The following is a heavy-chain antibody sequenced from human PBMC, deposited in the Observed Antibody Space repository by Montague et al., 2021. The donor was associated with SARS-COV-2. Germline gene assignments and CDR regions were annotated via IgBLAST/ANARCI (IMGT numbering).Heavy chain of an antibody. Sequence: SETLSLTCAVYGGSFSGYYWSWIRQPPGKGLEWIGEINHSGSTNYNPSLKSRVTISVDTSKNQFSLKLSSVTAADTAVYYCAVNYGSGSYSTYYYGMDVWSQGTTVTVSS. CDR1: GGSFSGYY. CDR3: AVNYGSGSYSTYYYGMDV. J-gene: IGHJ6*02. V-gene: IGHV4-34*01. CDR2: INHSGST. D-gene: IGHD3-10*01.